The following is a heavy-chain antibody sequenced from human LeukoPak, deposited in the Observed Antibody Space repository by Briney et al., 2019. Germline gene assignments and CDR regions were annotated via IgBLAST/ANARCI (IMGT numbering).Heavy chain of an antibody. D-gene: IGHD3-3*01. J-gene: IGHJ5*02. CDR3: ARGTPPNVYDFWSGRKNWFDP. CDR1: GYTFTRYD. Sequence: ASVKVSCKASGYTFTRYDINWVRQATGQGLEWVGWMNPNSGNTGYAQKFQGRVTMTRNTSISTAYMELSSLRSEDTAVYYCARGTPPNVYDFWSGRKNWFDPWGQGTLVTVSS. V-gene: IGHV1-8*01. CDR2: MNPNSGNT.